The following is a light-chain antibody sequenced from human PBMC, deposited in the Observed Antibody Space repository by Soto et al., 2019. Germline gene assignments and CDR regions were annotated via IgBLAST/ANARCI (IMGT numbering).Light chain of an antibody. CDR2: DAS. CDR3: QQRTMWPPT. J-gene: IGKJ4*01. Sequence: DIALTQSPDTLSVSPGEIATLSCRASQSVSSINLAWYQQRPGQAPRLLIYDASNRATGIPARFSGSGSGTDFTLTISSLEPEDFAVYYCQQRTMWPPTFGGGTKVDIK. V-gene: IGKV3-11*01. CDR1: QSVSSIN.